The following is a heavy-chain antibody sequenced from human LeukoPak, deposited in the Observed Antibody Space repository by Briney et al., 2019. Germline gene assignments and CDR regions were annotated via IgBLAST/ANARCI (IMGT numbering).Heavy chain of an antibody. CDR3: AKDQGYSSGWYGY. CDR1: GFRFSSYA. D-gene: IGHD6-19*01. J-gene: IGHJ4*02. V-gene: IGHV3-23*01. CDR2: ISGSGVST. Sequence: GGSLRLSCAASGFRFSSYAMSWVRQAPGKGLEWVSAISGSGVSTYYADSVKGRFTISRDNSKNTLYLQMNSLRAEDTAVYYCAKDQGYSSGWYGYWGQGTLVTVSS.